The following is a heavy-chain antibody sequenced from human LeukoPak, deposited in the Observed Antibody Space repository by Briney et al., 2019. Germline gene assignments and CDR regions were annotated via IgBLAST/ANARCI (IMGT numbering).Heavy chain of an antibody. CDR2: ISSSGSTV. J-gene: IGHJ6*02. CDR3: AREGGDGAAVGGGYYYGMDV. CDR1: GFTFSSYE. Sequence: GGSLRLSCAASGFTFSSYEMNWVRQAPGKGLEWVSYISSSGSTVYYADSVKGRFTISRDNAKNSLYLQMNSLRAEDTAVYYCAREGGDGAAVGGGYYYGMDVWGQGTTVTASS. D-gene: IGHD2-21*01. V-gene: IGHV3-48*03.